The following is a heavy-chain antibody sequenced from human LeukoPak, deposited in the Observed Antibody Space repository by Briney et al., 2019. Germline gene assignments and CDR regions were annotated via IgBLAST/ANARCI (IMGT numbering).Heavy chain of an antibody. J-gene: IGHJ4*02. CDR1: GFTFSSYE. CDR3: ATSRRGFGGLWDY. D-gene: IGHD3-10*01. V-gene: IGHV3-48*03. CDR2: INSGGSTI. Sequence: GGSLRLSCAASGFTFSSYEMNWVRQAPGKGLEWVSYINSGGSTIYYADSVKGRFTISRDNAKKSLYLQMNSLRAEDTAVYYCATSRRGFGGLWDYWGQGTLVTVSS.